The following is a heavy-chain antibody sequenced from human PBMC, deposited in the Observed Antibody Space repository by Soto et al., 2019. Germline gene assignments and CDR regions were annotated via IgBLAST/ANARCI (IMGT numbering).Heavy chain of an antibody. D-gene: IGHD3-22*01. CDR3: AKDPRRTMIVVVTRNWFDP. Sequence: GSLRLSCAASGFTFSSYAMSWVRQAPGKGLEWVSAISGSGGSTYYADSGKGRFTISRGNSKNTLYLQMNSLRAEDTAVYYCAKDPRRTMIVVVTRNWFDPWGQGTLVTVSS. CDR2: ISGSGGST. V-gene: IGHV3-23*01. CDR1: GFTFSSYA. J-gene: IGHJ5*02.